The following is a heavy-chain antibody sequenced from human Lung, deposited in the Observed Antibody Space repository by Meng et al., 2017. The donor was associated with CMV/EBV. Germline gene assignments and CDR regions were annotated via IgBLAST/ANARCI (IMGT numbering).Heavy chain of an antibody. D-gene: IGHD1-26*01. J-gene: IGHJ4*02. CDR1: GLIVSSKY. V-gene: IGHV3-53*01. CDR3: ARVVGLHFDY. CDR2: IYSNNNT. Sequence: GGSXRLSCAASGLIVSSKYMSWVRQAPGKGLEWVSVIYSNNNTYYADSVKGRFTISRDNSKNTLYFQMNSLRAEDTAVYYCARVVGLHFDYWGQGTLVTVSS.